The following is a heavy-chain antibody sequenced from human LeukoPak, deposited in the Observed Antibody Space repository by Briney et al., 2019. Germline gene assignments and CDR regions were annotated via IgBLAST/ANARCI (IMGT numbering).Heavy chain of an antibody. D-gene: IGHD5/OR15-5a*01. CDR3: ASRRSTSFDY. CDR1: GFPVCANY. Sequence: GGSLRLSCAASGFPVCANYMSWVRQAPGKGLEWVAVISYDGSNKYYADSVKGRFTISRDNAKNTLYLQMNSLRADDTAVYYCASRRSTSFDYWGQGTLVTVSS. CDR2: ISYDGSNK. J-gene: IGHJ4*02. V-gene: IGHV3-30*03.